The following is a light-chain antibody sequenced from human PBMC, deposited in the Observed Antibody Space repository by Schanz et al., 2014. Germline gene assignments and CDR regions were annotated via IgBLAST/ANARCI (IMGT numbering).Light chain of an antibody. CDR1: QTIDTF. Sequence: GDSVTITCRASQTIDTFLNWYQQKPGKAPRLLIYAASSLQSGVPSRFSGSGTGTDLTLTISSLQPEDFATYYCQQSYSVPYTFGQGTKLEIK. J-gene: IGKJ2*01. V-gene: IGKV1-39*01. CDR2: AAS. CDR3: QQSYSVPYT.